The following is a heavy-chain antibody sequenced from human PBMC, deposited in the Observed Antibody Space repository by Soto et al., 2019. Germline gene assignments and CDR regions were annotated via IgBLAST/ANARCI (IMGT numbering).Heavy chain of an antibody. V-gene: IGHV3-33*01. D-gene: IGHD2-21*02. CDR1: GFTFSTYG. CDR2: IWYDGSIK. J-gene: IGHJ5*02. Sequence: GGSLRLSCAASGFTFSTYGMHWVRQAPGKGLEWVALIWYDGSIKNYADSVKGRFTISRDNSKNTLYLQMNSLRAEDSAAYYCAREDWGTDCYSIPWFDPWGQGTLVTVS. CDR3: AREDWGTDCYSIPWFDP.